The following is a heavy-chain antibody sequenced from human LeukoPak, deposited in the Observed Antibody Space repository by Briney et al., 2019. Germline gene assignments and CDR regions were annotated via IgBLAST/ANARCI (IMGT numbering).Heavy chain of an antibody. CDR1: GFTFSSYA. D-gene: IGHD2-2*01. Sequence: PGGSLRLSCAASGFTFSSYAMSWVRQAPGKGLEWVSAISGSGGSTYYADSVKGRFTISRDNSKNTLYLQMNSLRAEDTAVYYCAKSPGRGSTRDLDYWGQGTLVTVSS. V-gene: IGHV3-23*01. CDR3: AKSPGRGSTRDLDY. CDR2: ISGSGGST. J-gene: IGHJ4*02.